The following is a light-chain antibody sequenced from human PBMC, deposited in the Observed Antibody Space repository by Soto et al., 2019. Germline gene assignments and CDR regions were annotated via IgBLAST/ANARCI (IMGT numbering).Light chain of an antibody. CDR2: GAT. J-gene: IGKJ1*01. CDR3: KKYNNWPRT. V-gene: IGKV3-15*01. Sequence: DIVRTQSPATLFVSPWERAPLSSRASQSVSILLAWYQQKPGQANRLLIHGATTRATGIPARFSGSGSGTEVTLTISSLQSEELAVYYCKKYNNWPRTVGHGNKV. CDR1: QSVSIL.